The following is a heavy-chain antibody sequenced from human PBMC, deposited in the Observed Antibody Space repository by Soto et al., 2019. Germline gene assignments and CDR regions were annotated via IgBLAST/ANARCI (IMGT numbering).Heavy chain of an antibody. V-gene: IGHV3-33*01. J-gene: IGHJ4*02. Sequence: GGSLRLSCAASGFTFSSYGMHGVRQAPGKGLEWVAVIWYDGSNKYYADSVKGRFTISRDNSKNTLYLQMNSLKTEDTAVYYCTTVARHLGFDYWGQGTLVTVSS. CDR3: TTVARHLGFDY. CDR1: GFTFSSYG. D-gene: IGHD7-27*01. CDR2: IWYDGSNK.